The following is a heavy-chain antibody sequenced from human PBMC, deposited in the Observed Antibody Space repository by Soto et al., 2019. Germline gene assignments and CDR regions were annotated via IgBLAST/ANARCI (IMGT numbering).Heavy chain of an antibody. D-gene: IGHD6-6*01. CDR2: IYYSGST. J-gene: IGHJ4*02. Sequence: SXTLSLTFTVSGGCMSSGGYYWSWIRQHPGKGLEWIGYIYYSGSTYYNPSLKSRVTISVDTSKNQFSLKLSSVTAADTAVYYCASSSIAARGEFDYWGQGTLVTVSS. V-gene: IGHV4-30-4*08. CDR1: GGCMSSGGYY. CDR3: ASSSIAARGEFDY.